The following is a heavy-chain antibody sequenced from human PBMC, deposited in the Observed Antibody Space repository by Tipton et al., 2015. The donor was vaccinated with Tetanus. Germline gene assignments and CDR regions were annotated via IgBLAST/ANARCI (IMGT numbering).Heavy chain of an antibody. V-gene: IGHV3-48*02. J-gene: IGHJ5*02. CDR3: ARDFRPIFGVAQPFDP. Sequence: SLRLSCAASGFTFSSYNMNWVRQAPGKGLEWVSHISGTGTTVDCADSMKGRFTISRDNAKNSLYLQMNSLRDEDTAIYYCARDFRPIFGVAQPFDPWGQGTLVTVSS. CDR1: GFTFSSYN. CDR2: ISGTGTTV. D-gene: IGHD3-3*01.